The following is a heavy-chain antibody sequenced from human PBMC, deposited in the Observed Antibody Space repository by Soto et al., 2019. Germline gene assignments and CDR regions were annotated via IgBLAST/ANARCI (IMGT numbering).Heavy chain of an antibody. Sequence: GASVKVSCKVSGYTLTELSMHWVRQAPGKGLEWMGGFDPEDGETIYAQKFQGRVTMTEDTSTDTAYMELSSLRSEDTAVYYCATEYYYVSSGYYWRAFDIWGQGTMVTVSS. J-gene: IGHJ3*02. CDR2: FDPEDGET. CDR1: GYTLTELS. D-gene: IGHD3-22*01. V-gene: IGHV1-24*01. CDR3: ATEYYYVSSGYYWRAFDI.